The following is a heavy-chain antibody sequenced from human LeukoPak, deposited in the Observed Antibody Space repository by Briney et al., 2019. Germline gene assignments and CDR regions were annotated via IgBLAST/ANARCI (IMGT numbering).Heavy chain of an antibody. CDR1: RFTFIGYT. V-gene: IGHV3-21*01. CDR2: ISSRRTYI. D-gene: IGHD6-19*01. J-gene: IGHJ4*02. Sequence: KSGGSLRLSCAASRFTFIGYTMNWVRQAPGKGLEWVSSISSRRTYIYYADSVKGRFTISRDNAKNSLYLQMNSLRAEDTAVYYCAREESGSSGWYDYWGQGTLVTVSS. CDR3: AREESGSSGWYDY.